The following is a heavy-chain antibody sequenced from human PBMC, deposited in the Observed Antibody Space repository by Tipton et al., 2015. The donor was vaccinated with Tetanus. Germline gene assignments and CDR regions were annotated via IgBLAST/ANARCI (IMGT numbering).Heavy chain of an antibody. Sequence: QLVQSGAEAKKPGESLKISCKGSGYSFTSYWIGWVRQMPGKGLEWMWIIYPGDSDTRYSPSFQGQVTISADKSISTAYLQWSSLKASGPAMYYCARHSDEAAAVHNWFDPWGQGTLVTVSS. J-gene: IGHJ5*02. V-gene: IGHV5-51*01. CDR1: GYSFTSYW. D-gene: IGHD6-13*01. CDR3: ARHSDEAAAVHNWFDP. CDR2: IYPGDSDT.